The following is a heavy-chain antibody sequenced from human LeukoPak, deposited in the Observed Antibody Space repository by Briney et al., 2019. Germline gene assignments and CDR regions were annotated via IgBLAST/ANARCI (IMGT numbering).Heavy chain of an antibody. CDR1: GFTFSGNW. Sequence: PGGSLRLSCAASGFTFSGNWMNWVRQAPGKGLVWVSRINGDGSSTSYADSVKGRFTISRDNARNTLYLQMNSLRAEDTAVYYCASLGGITVTGPYDFDYGGQGTVVTVSS. CDR3: ASLGGITVTGPYDFDY. V-gene: IGHV3-74*01. CDR2: INGDGSST. D-gene: IGHD1-20*01. J-gene: IGHJ4*02.